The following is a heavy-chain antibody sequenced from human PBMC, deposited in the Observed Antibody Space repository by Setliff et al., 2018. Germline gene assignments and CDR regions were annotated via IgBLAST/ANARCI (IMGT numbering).Heavy chain of an antibody. CDR1: GFTFRSYW. CDR3: ARDGYGGYLDC. Sequence: GGSLRLSCAASGFTFRSYWMSWVRQAPGKGLEWVANIKKDGGGKYYVDSVEGRFTISRDNAKNSLYLQMNSLRAEDTAVYYCARDGYGGYLDCWGQGALVTVSS. V-gene: IGHV3-7*01. CDR2: IKKDGGGK. D-gene: IGHD3-22*01. J-gene: IGHJ4*02.